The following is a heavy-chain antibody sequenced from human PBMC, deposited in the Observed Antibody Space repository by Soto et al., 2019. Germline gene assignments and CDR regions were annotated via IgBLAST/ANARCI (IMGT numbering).Heavy chain of an antibody. V-gene: IGHV3-74*01. J-gene: IGHJ6*02. CDR3: ARMIGTSGSYKSYYYGMDV. Sequence: GGSLRLSCAASGFTFSSHWMHWVRQAPGKGLVWVSRINSDGSSTSYADSVKGRFTISRDNAKNTLYLQMNSLRAEDTAVYYCARMIGTSGSYKSYYYGMDVWGQGTTVTVSS. CDR2: INSDGSST. D-gene: IGHD1-26*01. CDR1: GFTFSSHW.